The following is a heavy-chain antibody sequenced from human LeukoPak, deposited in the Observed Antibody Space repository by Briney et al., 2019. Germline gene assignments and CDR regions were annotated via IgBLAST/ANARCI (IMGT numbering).Heavy chain of an antibody. V-gene: IGHV1-18*01. CDR1: GYIFTSYG. J-gene: IGHJ6*02. D-gene: IGHD5-18*01. Sequence: GASVKVSCEASGYIFTSYGISGVRRARGQGREGMGWISAYNGNTNYAQKLQGRVTMNTDTSPSTAYMELRSLRPDDTAVYYCAREKVDTAMVIYYYHGMDVWGQGTTVTVSS. CDR2: ISAYNGNT. CDR3: AREKVDTAMVIYYYHGMDV.